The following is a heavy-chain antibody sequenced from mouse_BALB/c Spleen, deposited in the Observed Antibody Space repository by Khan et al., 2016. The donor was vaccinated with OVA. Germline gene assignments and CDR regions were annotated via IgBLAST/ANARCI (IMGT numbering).Heavy chain of an antibody. CDR1: GYSITSGYY. D-gene: IGHD2-2*01. J-gene: IGHJ3*01. V-gene: IGHV3-6*02. CDR3: ASRKWLRAWFAY. Sequence: EVKLLESGPGLVKPSQSLSLTCSVTGYSITSGYYWNWIRQFPGNKLEWMGFISYDGNNNFNPSLKNRISITRDTSKNQFFLQLNSVTTEDTGTYFCASRKWLRAWFAYWGQGTLVTVSA. CDR2: ISYDGNN.